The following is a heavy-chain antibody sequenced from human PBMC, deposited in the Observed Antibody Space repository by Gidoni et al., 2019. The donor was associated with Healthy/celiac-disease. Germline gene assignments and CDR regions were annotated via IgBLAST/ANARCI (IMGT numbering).Heavy chain of an antibody. D-gene: IGHD4-17*01. CDR1: GFPLSRHG. CDR3: AKGNTLSTTVTTCDY. V-gene: IGHV3-30*18. CDR2: ISYDGSNK. Sequence: QVQRVESGGGEVQPGRSLRLSCAASGFPLSRHGMHWVRQDPGQGLEWVAVISYDGSNKYYADSVKGRFTISSDNSKNTLYLQMHSLRAEDTAVYYCAKGNTLSTTVTTCDYWGQGTLVTVSS. J-gene: IGHJ4*02.